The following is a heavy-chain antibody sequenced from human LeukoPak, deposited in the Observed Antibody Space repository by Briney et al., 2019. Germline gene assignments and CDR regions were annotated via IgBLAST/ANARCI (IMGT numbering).Heavy chain of an antibody. J-gene: IGHJ4*02. D-gene: IGHD5-18*01. V-gene: IGHV3-7*03. CDR1: GFTFSSYW. CDR3: AKAGQLWPTDFDY. CDR2: IKQDGSEK. Sequence: GGSLRLSCAASGFTFSSYWMSWVRQAPGKGLEWVANIKQDGSEKYYVDSVKGRFTISRDNSKNTLYLQMNSLRAEDTAVYYCAKAGQLWPTDFDYWGQGTLVTVSS.